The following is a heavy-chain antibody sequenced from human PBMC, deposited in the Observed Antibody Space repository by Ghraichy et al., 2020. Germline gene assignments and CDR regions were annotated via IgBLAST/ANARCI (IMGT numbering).Heavy chain of an antibody. CDR3: ARGSSRYLHW. Sequence: SETLSLTCAFSGGSFSGYYWSWIRQPPGKGLEWIGEINHSGSTNYNPSLKSRVTISVDTSKNQFSLKLSSVTAADTAVYYCARGSSRYLHWWGQGTLVTVSS. CDR2: INHSGST. V-gene: IGHV4-34*01. CDR1: GGSFSGYY. D-gene: IGHD3-9*01. J-gene: IGHJ4*02.